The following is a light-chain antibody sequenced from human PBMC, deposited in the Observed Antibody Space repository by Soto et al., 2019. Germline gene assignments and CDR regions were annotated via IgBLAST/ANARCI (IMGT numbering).Light chain of an antibody. CDR1: QSISSY. CDR2: AAS. Sequence: DIRMTQSPASLSASVGDRVTITCRASQSISSYLNWYQQKPGKAPNLLIYAASSLQSGVPSRFSGSGSGTDFTLTISSLQPEDVATYYCQQSYSTPRTFGQGTKVDI. CDR3: QQSYSTPRT. J-gene: IGKJ1*01. V-gene: IGKV1-39*01.